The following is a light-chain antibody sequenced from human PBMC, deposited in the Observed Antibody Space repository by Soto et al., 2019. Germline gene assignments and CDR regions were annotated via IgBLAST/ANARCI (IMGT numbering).Light chain of an antibody. Sequence: AIQMTQSPSSLSASVGDRVTITCRASQGIRNDLGWYQQKPGKAPELLIFGASTLQGGVPSRFSGSGSGTDFTLTISSLQPEDFATYYCLQYYNYPLTFGGGTKVEI. CDR1: QGIRND. J-gene: IGKJ4*01. CDR2: GAS. CDR3: LQYYNYPLT. V-gene: IGKV1-6*01.